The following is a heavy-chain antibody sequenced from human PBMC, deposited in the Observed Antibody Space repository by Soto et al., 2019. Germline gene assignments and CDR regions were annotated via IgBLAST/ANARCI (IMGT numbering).Heavy chain of an antibody. Sequence: QVQLVESGGGVGQPGRSLRLSCAASGFTFSSYGMHWVRQAPGKGLEWVAVIWYDGSNKYYADSVKGRFTISRDNSKNTLYLQMNRLRAEDTAVYYCARDVAAGEGYYFDYWGQGTLVTVSS. V-gene: IGHV3-33*01. CDR3: ARDVAAGEGYYFDY. CDR2: IWYDGSNK. CDR1: GFTFSSYG. D-gene: IGHD6-13*01. J-gene: IGHJ4*02.